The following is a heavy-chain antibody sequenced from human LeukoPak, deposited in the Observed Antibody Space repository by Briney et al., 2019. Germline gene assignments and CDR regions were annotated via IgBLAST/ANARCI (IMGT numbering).Heavy chain of an antibody. CDR1: GYTFTSYG. D-gene: IGHD3-10*01. CDR2: FSAYNGNT. CDR3: ARDRPYYYGSGSYYSYYYYGMDV. J-gene: IGHJ6*02. V-gene: IGHV1-18*01. Sequence: ASVKVSCKASGYTFTSYGISWVRQAPGQGLEWMGWFSAYNGNTNYAQKLQGRVTMTTDTSTSTAYMELRSLRSDDTAVYYCARDRPYYYGSGSYYSYYYYGMDVWGQGTTVTVSS.